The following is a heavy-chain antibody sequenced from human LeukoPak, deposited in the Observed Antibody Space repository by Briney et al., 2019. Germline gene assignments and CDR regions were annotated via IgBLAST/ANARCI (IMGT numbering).Heavy chain of an antibody. Sequence: ASVKVSCKASGYTFTSYGISWVRQAPGQGLGWRGWISAYNGNTNYAQKLQGRVTMTTDTSTSTAYMELRSLRSDDTAVYYCARDPAYCGGDCYFNWFDPWGQGTLVTVSS. CDR1: GYTFTSYG. J-gene: IGHJ5*02. CDR3: ARDPAYCGGDCYFNWFDP. CDR2: ISAYNGNT. V-gene: IGHV1-18*01. D-gene: IGHD2-21*02.